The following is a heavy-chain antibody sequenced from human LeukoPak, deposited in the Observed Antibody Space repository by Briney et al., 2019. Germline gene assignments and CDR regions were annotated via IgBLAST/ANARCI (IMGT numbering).Heavy chain of an antibody. CDR1: GGSIRSGGYY. D-gene: IGHD3-22*01. Sequence: SQTLSLTCTVSGGSIRSGGYYWNWIRQPAGKGLEWIGRINPSGSTNYNPSLKSRVTISVDTSKNQFSLKLSSVTAADTAVYYCAGTYYYDSSGSREFDYWGQGTLVTVPS. CDR2: INPSGST. J-gene: IGHJ4*02. V-gene: IGHV4-61*02. CDR3: AGTYYYDSSGSREFDY.